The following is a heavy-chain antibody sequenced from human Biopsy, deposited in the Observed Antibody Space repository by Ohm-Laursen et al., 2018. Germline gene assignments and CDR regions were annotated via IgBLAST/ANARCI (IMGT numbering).Heavy chain of an antibody. CDR1: GGSISSDY. J-gene: IGHJ6*02. CDR2: INHSGRT. V-gene: IGHV4-34*01. Sequence: TLSLTCSVSGGSISSDYWSWIRQTPGKGLEWIGEINHSGRTNYNPSLKSRVTISVDTSKNQFSLRLNSVTAADTAVYYCARATNSTGWPYYYFYGMDVWGQGTTVTVSS. CDR3: ARATNSTGWPYYYFYGMDV. D-gene: IGHD2/OR15-2a*01.